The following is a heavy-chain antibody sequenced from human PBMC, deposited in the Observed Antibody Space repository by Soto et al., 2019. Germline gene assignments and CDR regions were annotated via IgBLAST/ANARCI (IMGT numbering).Heavy chain of an antibody. V-gene: IGHV4-34*01. D-gene: IGHD3-10*01. CDR3: ARDKITALFDY. Sequence: PGGSLRLSCTASGFTLGDYGMSWFRQPPGTGLEWIGEINHSGSTNYNPSLKSRVTISVDTSKNQFSLKLTSVTAADTAVYYCARDKITALFDYWGQGTLVTVSP. CDR1: GFTLGDYG. J-gene: IGHJ4*02. CDR2: INHSGST.